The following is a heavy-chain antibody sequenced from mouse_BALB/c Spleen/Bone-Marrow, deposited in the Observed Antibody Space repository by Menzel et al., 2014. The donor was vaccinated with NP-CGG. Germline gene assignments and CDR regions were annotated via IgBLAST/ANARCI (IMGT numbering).Heavy chain of an antibody. CDR3: ARYYYGSSYFDY. J-gene: IGHJ2*02. V-gene: IGHV14-3*02. CDR1: GFNIKDTY. Sequence: EVQLQQSGAELVKPGASVKLSCTASGFNIKDTYMHWVKQRPEQSLEWIGRIDPENGNTQYEPTFQGKATITADTSSNTAYLQLSSLTSDDTAVYCCARYYYGSSYFDYWGQGTSLTVSS. D-gene: IGHD1-1*01. CDR2: IDPENGNT.